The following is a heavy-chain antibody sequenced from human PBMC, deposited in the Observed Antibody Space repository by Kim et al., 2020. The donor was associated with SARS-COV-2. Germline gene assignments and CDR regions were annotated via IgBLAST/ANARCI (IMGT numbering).Heavy chain of an antibody. V-gene: IGHV3-53*01. CDR3: ASNSGSYYNCFDY. J-gene: IGHJ4*02. D-gene: IGHD3-10*01. Sequence: YADSVKGRFTISRNNSKNTLYLQMNSLRAEDTAVYYCASNSGSYYNCFDYWGQGTLVTVSS.